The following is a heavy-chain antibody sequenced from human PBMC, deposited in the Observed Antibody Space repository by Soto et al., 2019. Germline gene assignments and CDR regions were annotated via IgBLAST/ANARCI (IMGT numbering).Heavy chain of an antibody. D-gene: IGHD3-16*01. CDR1: GYTFTSYG. V-gene: IGHV1-18*01. CDR2: ISAYNCNT. CDR3: ARDLPEITFGSYGY. Sequence: ASVKVSCKASGYTFTSYGISWVRQAPGQGLEWMGWISAYNCNTNYAQKPKGRVTMTMNTYTSTAYMELGSLRSDDTAVYLCARDLPEITFGSYGYWGQGTLVTVSS. J-gene: IGHJ4*02.